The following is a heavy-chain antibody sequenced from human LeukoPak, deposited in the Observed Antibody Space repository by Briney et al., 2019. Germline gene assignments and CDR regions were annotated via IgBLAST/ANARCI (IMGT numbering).Heavy chain of an antibody. CDR1: GGSISSYY. V-gene: IGHV4-59*12. J-gene: IGHJ4*02. Sequence: SETLSLTCTVSGGSISSYYWSWIRQPPGKGLEWIGYIYYSGSTNYNPSLKSRVTISVDTSKNQFSLKLSSVTAADTAVYYCAREGQALDYWGQGTLVTVSS. CDR3: AREGQALDY. D-gene: IGHD3-16*02. CDR2: IYYSGST.